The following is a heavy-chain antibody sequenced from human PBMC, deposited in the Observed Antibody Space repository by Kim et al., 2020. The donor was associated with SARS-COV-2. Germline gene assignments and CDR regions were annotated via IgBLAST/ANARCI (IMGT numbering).Heavy chain of an antibody. D-gene: IGHD3-22*01. CDR3: AKRLDYYDSSGYYYGGMDY. V-gene: IGHV3-23*03. J-gene: IGHJ4*02. Sequence: RFTISRDNSKNTLYLQMNSLRAEDTAVYYCAKRLDYYDSSGYYYGGMDYWGQGTLVTVSS.